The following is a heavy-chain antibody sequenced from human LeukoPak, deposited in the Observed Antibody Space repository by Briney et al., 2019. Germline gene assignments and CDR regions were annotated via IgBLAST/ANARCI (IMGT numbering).Heavy chain of an antibody. Sequence: GASVKASCKASGYTFTGYYMHWVRQAPGQGLEWMERINPNSDGTNYAQKFQGRVTMTRDTSISTAYMELSRLRSDDTAVYYCARARRITIFGVVIIFQADAFDIWGQGTMVTVSS. V-gene: IGHV1-2*06. CDR2: INPNSDGT. J-gene: IGHJ3*02. CDR1: GYTFTGYY. CDR3: ARARRITIFGVVIIFQADAFDI. D-gene: IGHD3-3*01.